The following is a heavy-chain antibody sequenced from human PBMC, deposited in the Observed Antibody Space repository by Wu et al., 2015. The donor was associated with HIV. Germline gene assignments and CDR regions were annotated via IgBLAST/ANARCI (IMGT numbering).Heavy chain of an antibody. D-gene: IGHD5-18*01. CDR2: IIPIFGTA. J-gene: IGHJ4*02. CDR3: ARDNEADVDTAMVPYY. V-gene: IGHV1-69*18. CDR1: GGTFSSYA. Sequence: VTLVQSGTEVKKPGSSVKVSCKASGGTFSSYAISWVRQAPGQGLEWMGRIIPIFGTANYAQKFQGRVTITADESTSTAYMELSSLRSEDTAVYYCARDNEADVDTAMVPYYWGQGTLVTVSS.